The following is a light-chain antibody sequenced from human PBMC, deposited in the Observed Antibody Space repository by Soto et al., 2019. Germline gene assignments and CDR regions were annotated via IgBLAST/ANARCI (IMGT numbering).Light chain of an antibody. J-gene: IGLJ1*01. CDR3: ISYTGSSTSYV. CDR1: SSDVGSYDH. V-gene: IGLV2-14*01. CDR2: EVS. Sequence: QSALTQPAAVSGCPGQSITISCSGTSSDVGSYDHVAWYQQFPGKTPKLMIYEVSNRPSGVSSRFSGSKSGNTASLTISGLQAEDEADYYCISYTGSSTSYVFGSGTKVTVL.